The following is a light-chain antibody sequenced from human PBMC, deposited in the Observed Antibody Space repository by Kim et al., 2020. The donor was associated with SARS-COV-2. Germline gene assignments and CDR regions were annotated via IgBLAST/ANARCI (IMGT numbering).Light chain of an antibody. J-gene: IGKJ2*01. V-gene: IGKV4-1*01. CDR3: QQYYSTPQT. CDR1: QSVLYSSNNKNY. CDR2: WAS. Sequence: ATSNCKSSQSVLYSSNNKNYLAWYQQKPGQPPKLLIYWASTRESGVPDRFSGSASGTDFTLTISSLQAEDVAVYYCQQYYSTPQTFGQGTKLEI.